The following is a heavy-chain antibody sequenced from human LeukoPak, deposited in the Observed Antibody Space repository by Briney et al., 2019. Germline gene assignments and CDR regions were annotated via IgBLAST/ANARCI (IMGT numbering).Heavy chain of an antibody. CDR2: IRYDRINK. D-gene: IGHD3-10*01. Sequence: GRCLRLSPASSRFTFTIYGMHGARQAPPKGREWGAFIRYDRINKYYTDSPKGRFTISRDTSKNTLYLPINSLRPEHTRVYYITKGSGSGDDPDGWGQGTMVTVSS. J-gene: IGHJ4*02. CDR1: RFTFTIYG. CDR3: TKGSGSGDDPDG. V-gene: IGHV3-30*02.